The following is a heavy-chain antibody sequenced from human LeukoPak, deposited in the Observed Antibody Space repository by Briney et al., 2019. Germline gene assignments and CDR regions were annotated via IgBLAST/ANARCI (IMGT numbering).Heavy chain of an antibody. V-gene: IGHV3-74*01. D-gene: IGHD2-15*01. CDR1: GFTFTNDW. CDR3: AGRWSFDY. Sequence: GGSLRLSCAVSGFTFTNDWMHWVRQGPGKGLVWISRISSDGTTTDYADSVKGRFTISRDNAKNTLYLQMDSLRAEDTAVYYCAGRWSFDYWGQGALVTVPS. CDR2: ISSDGTTT. J-gene: IGHJ4*02.